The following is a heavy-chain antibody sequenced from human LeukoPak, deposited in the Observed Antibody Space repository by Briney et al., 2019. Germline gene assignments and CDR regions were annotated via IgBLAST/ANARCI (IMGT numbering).Heavy chain of an antibody. CDR2: ISGSGGST. CDR1: GFTFSSYA. Sequence: GGSLRLSCAASGFTFSSYAMSWVRQAPGKGLEWVSAISGSGGSTYYADSVKVRFTISRDNSKNTLYLQMNSLRAEDTAVYYCANGNRCTSPNCLGYYYFYMDVWGKGTTVTVSS. D-gene: IGHD2-8*01. J-gene: IGHJ6*03. CDR3: ANGNRCTSPNCLGYYYFYMDV. V-gene: IGHV3-23*01.